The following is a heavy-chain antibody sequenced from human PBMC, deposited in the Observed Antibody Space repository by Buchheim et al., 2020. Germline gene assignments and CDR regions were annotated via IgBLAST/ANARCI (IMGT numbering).Heavy chain of an antibody. Sequence: EVQLVESGGGLVQPGGSLRLSCAASGFTFSSYCMHWVRQTPGKGLVWVSRFNSDGSSTSYADSVKGRFTISRDNAKNTLYLQMNRLRAEDTAVYYCARGGLVPTWYFDLWGRGTL. CDR1: GFTFSSYC. V-gene: IGHV3-74*01. CDR3: ARGGLVPTWYFDL. D-gene: IGHD3-10*01. J-gene: IGHJ2*01. CDR2: FNSDGSST.